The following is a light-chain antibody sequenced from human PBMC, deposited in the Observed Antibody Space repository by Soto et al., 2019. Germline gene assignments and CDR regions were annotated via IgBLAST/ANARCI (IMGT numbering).Light chain of an antibody. V-gene: IGLV2-14*03. CDR1: SSDVGGFNY. CDR2: DVS. J-gene: IGLJ2*01. CDR3: SSYASTTLLV. Sequence: QSALTQPASVSGSPGQPITISCTGTSSDVGGFNYVSWYQHHPGKAPKLMIYDVSNRPSGVSDRFSGSKSGNTASLTISGLQAEDEAYYYCSSYASTTLLVFGGGTKLTVL.